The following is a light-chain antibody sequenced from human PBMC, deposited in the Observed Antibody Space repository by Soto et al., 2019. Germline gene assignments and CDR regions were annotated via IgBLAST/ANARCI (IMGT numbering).Light chain of an antibody. CDR2: GAS. J-gene: IGKJ2*01. CDR3: QQYATSSPT. CDR1: QSISSW. Sequence: DIQMTQSPSTLSASVGDRVTITCRASQSISSWLAWYQQRPREAPKLLIYGASSLESGVPSRFSGSGSGTEFTLTISSVQPTDFVTYYCQQYATSSPTFGQGTKLEI. V-gene: IGKV1-5*01.